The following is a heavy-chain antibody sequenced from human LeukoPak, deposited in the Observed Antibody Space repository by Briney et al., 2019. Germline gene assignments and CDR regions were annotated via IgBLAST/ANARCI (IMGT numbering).Heavy chain of an antibody. Sequence: GGSLRLSCAASGFTFNNYGMHWVRQAPGKGLEWVSSISSSSLYIYYADSVKGRFTISRDNAKNSLFLQMNSLKASDTAMYYCARLGYYGSGNKPFDPWGQGTLVTVSS. V-gene: IGHV3-21*04. CDR3: ARLGYYGSGNKPFDP. J-gene: IGHJ5*02. CDR1: GFTFNNYG. CDR2: ISSSSLYI. D-gene: IGHD3-10*01.